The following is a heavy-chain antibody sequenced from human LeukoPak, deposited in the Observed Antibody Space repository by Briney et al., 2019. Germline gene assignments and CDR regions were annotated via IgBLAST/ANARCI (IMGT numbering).Heavy chain of an antibody. D-gene: IGHD3-10*01. CDR2: IDHSGST. CDR1: GESFSGYY. CDR3: ARGGSLWFGELPYYFDS. V-gene: IGHV4-34*01. Sequence: PSETLSLTCAVYGESFSGYYWTWIRQPPGKGLEWIGEIDHSGSTNYKPSLKSRVTISVDTSKNQFSLKLSSVTAADTAVYYCARGGSLWFGELPYYFDSGGQGTLVTVSS. J-gene: IGHJ4*02.